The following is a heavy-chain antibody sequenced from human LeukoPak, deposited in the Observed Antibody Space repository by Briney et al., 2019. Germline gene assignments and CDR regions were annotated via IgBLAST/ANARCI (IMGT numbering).Heavy chain of an antibody. CDR2: ISGNSANT. Sequence: GGSLRLSCAASGFTFSNYAMTWVRQAPGKGLEWVSSISGNSANTYYADSVKGWFTVSRANSKNILYLQMNSLRVEDTAVYFCAKGVRLWFAFYFDYWGQGTLATVSS. V-gene: IGHV3-23*01. D-gene: IGHD3-10*01. J-gene: IGHJ4*02. CDR1: GFTFSNYA. CDR3: AKGVRLWFAFYFDY.